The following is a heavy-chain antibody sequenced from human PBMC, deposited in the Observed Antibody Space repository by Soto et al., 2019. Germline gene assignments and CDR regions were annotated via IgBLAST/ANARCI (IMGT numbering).Heavy chain of an antibody. CDR1: GFTFSSYA. J-gene: IGHJ1*01. D-gene: IGHD3-22*01. CDR2: ISGSGGST. CDR3: ANLGSRDDSSGYSIPAEYFQH. Sequence: PGGSLRLSCAASGFTFSSYARSWVRQAPGKGLEWVSAISGSGGSTYYADSVKGRFTISRDNSKNTLYLQMNSLRAEDTAVYYCANLGSRDDSSGYSIPAEYFQHWGQGTLVTVSS. V-gene: IGHV3-23*01.